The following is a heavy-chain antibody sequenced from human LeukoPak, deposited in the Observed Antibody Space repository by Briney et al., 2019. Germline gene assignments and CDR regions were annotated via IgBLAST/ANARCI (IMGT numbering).Heavy chain of an antibody. D-gene: IGHD2-15*01. CDR1: GFTFSTYA. CDR3: LGYCSGGRCYSGGH. Sequence: GGSLRLSCAASGFTFSTYAMGWVRQAPGKGLEWVSTVSTSGGSTYYADSVKGRFTISRDNSKNTQYLQMNSLRAEDTAIYYCLGYCSGGRCYSGGHWGQGTLVTVSS. CDR2: VSTSGGST. V-gene: IGHV3-23*01. J-gene: IGHJ4*02.